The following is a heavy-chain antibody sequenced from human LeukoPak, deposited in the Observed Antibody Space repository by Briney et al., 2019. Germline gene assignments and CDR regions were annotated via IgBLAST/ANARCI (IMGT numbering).Heavy chain of an antibody. V-gene: IGHV4-59*01. CDR2: IYYSGST. CDR1: GGSISSYY. Sequence: SETLSLTCTVSGGSISSYYWSWLRQPPGKGLEWIGYIYYSGSTNYNPSLKSRVTISVDTSKNQFSLKLSSVTAADTAVYYCARNAYYYDSSGYYNWFDPWGQGTLVTVSS. CDR3: ARNAYYYDSSGYYNWFDP. D-gene: IGHD3-22*01. J-gene: IGHJ5*02.